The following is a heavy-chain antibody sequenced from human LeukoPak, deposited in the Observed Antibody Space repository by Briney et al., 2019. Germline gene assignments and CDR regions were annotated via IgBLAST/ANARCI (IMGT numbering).Heavy chain of an antibody. CDR1: GFTFSSYS. Sequence: GGSLRLSCAASGFTFSSYSMNWVRQAPGKGLEWVSSISSSSSYIYYADSVKGRFTISRDNAKNSLYLQMNSLRAEDTAVYYCARAYGSGSRALYYYYYMDVWGKGTTVTISS. V-gene: IGHV3-21*01. D-gene: IGHD3-10*01. CDR2: ISSSSSYI. CDR3: ARAYGSGSRALYYYYYMDV. J-gene: IGHJ6*03.